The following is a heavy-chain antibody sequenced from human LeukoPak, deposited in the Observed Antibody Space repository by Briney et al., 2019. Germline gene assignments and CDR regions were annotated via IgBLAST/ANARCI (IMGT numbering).Heavy chain of an antibody. CDR2: INRDGSEK. Sequence: SGGSLRLSCAASGFTFSSSWMTWVRQTPGKGLEWVANINRDGSEKYYVDSVKGRFTISRDNAKNSLYLQMNSLRAEDTAVYYCARVGYCTGGVCYRHLDYWGQGTLVTVSS. D-gene: IGHD2-8*02. J-gene: IGHJ4*02. V-gene: IGHV3-7*01. CDR3: ARVGYCTGGVCYRHLDY. CDR1: GFTFSSSW.